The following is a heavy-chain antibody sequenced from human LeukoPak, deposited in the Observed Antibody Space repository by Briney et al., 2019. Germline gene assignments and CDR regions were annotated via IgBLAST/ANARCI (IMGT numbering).Heavy chain of an antibody. V-gene: IGHV1-18*01. CDR3: ARIDSSGYYYDDDY. D-gene: IGHD3-22*01. CDR1: GYTFTSYG. J-gene: IGHJ4*02. Sequence: ASVKFSCKASGYTFTSYGISWVRQAPGQGLEWMGWISAYNGNTNYAQKLQGRVTMTTDTSTSTAYMELRSLRSDDTAVYYCARIDSSGYYYDDDYWGQGTLVTVSS. CDR2: ISAYNGNT.